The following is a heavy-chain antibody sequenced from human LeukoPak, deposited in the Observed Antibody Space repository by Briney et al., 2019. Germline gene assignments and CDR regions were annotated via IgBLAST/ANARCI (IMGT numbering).Heavy chain of an antibody. CDR2: IIPIFGTA. CDR1: GGTFSSYA. D-gene: IGHD5-12*01. V-gene: IGHV1-69*13. Sequence: SVKVSCKASGGTFSSYAISWVRQAPGQGLEWMGGIIPIFGTANYAQKFQGRVTITADGSTSTAYMELSSLRSEDTAVYYCARSLDVDIVATTHFDYWGQGTLVTVSS. J-gene: IGHJ4*02. CDR3: ARSLDVDIVATTHFDY.